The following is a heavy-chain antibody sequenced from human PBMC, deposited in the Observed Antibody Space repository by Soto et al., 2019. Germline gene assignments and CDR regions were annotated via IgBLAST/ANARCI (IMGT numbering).Heavy chain of an antibody. CDR3: ARVPDR. J-gene: IGHJ5*02. Sequence: SETLSVTYAVSGGSISSGGYSWSWIRQPPGKGLEWIGYIYHSGSTYYNPSLKSRVTISVDTSKNQFSLKLSSVTAADTAVYYCARVPDRWGQGTLVTVSS. V-gene: IGHV4-30-2*01. CDR1: GGSISSGGYS. D-gene: IGHD2-2*01. CDR2: IYHSGST.